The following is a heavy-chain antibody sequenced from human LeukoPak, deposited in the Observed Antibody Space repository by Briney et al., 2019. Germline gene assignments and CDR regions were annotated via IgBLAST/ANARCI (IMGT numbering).Heavy chain of an antibody. D-gene: IGHD1-14*01. V-gene: IGHV3-53*01. CDR2: IYSGGST. Sequence: GGSLRLSCAASGFTVSSNYMSWVRQAPGKGVEWVSVIYSGGSTYYPGSVKGRFTISRENAKNSLYLQMNSLRAGDTAVYYCARDAGGRIFDYWGQGTLVTVSS. CDR1: GFTVSSNY. CDR3: ARDAGGRIFDY. J-gene: IGHJ4*02.